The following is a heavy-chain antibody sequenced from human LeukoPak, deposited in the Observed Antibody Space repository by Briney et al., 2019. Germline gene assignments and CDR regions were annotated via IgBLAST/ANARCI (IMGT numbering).Heavy chain of an antibody. D-gene: IGHD2-15*01. Sequence: GGSLRLSCAASGFTFSSYSMNWVRRAPGKGLEWVSYISSSSSTIYYADSVKGRFTISRDNAENSLYLQMNSLRAEDTAVYYCVGIRPLYCSGGSCYGSEDWFDPWGQGTLVTVSS. CDR1: GFTFSSYS. CDR2: ISSSSSTI. V-gene: IGHV3-48*01. J-gene: IGHJ5*02. CDR3: VGIRPLYCSGGSCYGSEDWFDP.